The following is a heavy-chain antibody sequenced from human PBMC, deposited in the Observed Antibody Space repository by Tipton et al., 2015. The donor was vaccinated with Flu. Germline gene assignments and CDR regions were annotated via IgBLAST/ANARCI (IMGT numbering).Heavy chain of an antibody. CDR2: IIPIFGTA. V-gene: IGHV1-69*01. Sequence: QVQLVQSGAEVKKPGSSVKVSCKASGGTFSSYAISWVRQAPGQGLEWMGGIIPIFGTANYAQKFQGRVTITADESTSTAYMELSSLRSEDTAVYYCARGVHYYDSSGYYYGVAFDIWGQGTMVTVSS. CDR1: GGTFSSYA. CDR3: ARGVHYYDSSGYYYGVAFDI. D-gene: IGHD3-22*01. J-gene: IGHJ3*02.